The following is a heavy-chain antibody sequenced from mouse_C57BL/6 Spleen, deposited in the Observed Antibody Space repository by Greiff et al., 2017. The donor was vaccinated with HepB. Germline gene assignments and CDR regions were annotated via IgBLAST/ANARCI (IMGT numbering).Heavy chain of an antibody. J-gene: IGHJ3*01. CDR2: ISDGGSYT. V-gene: IGHV5-4*01. Sequence: EVKLQESGGGLVKPGGSLKLSCAASGFTFSSYAMSWVRQTPEKRLEWVATISDGGSYTYYPDNVKGRFTISRDNAKNNLYLQMSHLKSEDTAMYYCARERAYYDYDGDGFAYWGQGTLVTVSA. CDR3: ARERAYYDYDGDGFAY. D-gene: IGHD2-4*01. CDR1: GFTFSSYA.